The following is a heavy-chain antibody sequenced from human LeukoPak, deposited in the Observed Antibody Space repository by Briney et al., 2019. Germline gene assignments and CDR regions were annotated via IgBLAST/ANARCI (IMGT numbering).Heavy chain of an antibody. CDR1: GFSFDDYG. J-gene: IGHJ4*02. CDR2: ISGKGDRK. Sequence: GGSLSLSCAASGFSFDDYGMSWVRQVPGEGLEWVSGISGKGDRKDYADSVKGRFTISRDNANNTLYLQLKRLRAEDTAFYCCATVGGNYWGQGTLVTVSS. V-gene: IGHV3-20*04. D-gene: IGHD3-16*01. CDR3: ATVGGNY.